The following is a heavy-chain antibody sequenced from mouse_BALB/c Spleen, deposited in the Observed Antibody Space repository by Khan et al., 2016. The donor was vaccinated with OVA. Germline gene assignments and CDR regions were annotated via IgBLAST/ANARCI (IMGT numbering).Heavy chain of an antibody. CDR2: IHPGSANT. CDR3: AGCFGD. V-gene: IGHV1-84*02. J-gene: IGHJ2*01. CDR1: GHTFTAYY. Sequence: QVQLQQSGPELVKPGASVKMSCKASGHTFTAYYINWVKQTPGQGLQWIGWIHPGSANTKYNERFKGKATLTVDTSSSTAYMQLSSLTTEASAVYFCAGCFGDWGDGTALTVSS.